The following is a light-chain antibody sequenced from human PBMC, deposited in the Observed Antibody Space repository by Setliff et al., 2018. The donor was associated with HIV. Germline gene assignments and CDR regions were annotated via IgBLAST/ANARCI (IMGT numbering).Light chain of an antibody. Sequence: SYALTQAPSVSVAPGKTARITCGGNNIGSKSVHWYQQMPGQAPVLVIYYDSDRPSGIPERFSGSNSGNTATLTISRVEAGDEADYYCQVWDSSSDHRGVFGGGTKVTVL. CDR2: YDS. V-gene: IGLV3-21*04. CDR3: QVWDSSSDHRGV. CDR1: NIGSKS. J-gene: IGLJ2*01.